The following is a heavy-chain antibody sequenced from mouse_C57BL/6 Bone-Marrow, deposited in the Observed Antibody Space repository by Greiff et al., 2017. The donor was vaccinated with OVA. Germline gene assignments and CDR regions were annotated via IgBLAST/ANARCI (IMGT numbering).Heavy chain of an antibody. J-gene: IGHJ3*01. CDR1: GYTFTSYG. Sequence: QVQLQQSGAELARPGASVKLSCKASGYTFTSYGISWVKQRTGQGLEWIGEIYPRSGNTSYNEKFKGKATLTADKSSSTAYMELRRLTSEDSAVYFGARGRYSKPLAYWGQGTLVTVSA. CDR2: IYPRSGNT. CDR3: ARGRYSKPLAY. V-gene: IGHV1-81*01. D-gene: IGHD2-5*01.